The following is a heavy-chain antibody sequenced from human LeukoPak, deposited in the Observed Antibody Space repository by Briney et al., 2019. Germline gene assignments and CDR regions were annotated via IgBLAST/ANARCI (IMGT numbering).Heavy chain of an antibody. CDR3: ARYYIEGRCFDY. D-gene: IGHD3-10*01. CDR1: GYTFTGYY. V-gene: IGHV1-2*02. J-gene: IGHJ4*02. Sequence: GASVKVSCKASGYTFTGYYMHWVRQAPGQGLEWMGWINPNSGGTNYAQKFQGRVTMTRDTSIRTAYMELSRLRSDDTAMYYCARYYIEGRCFDYWGQGTLVTVS. CDR2: INPNSGGT.